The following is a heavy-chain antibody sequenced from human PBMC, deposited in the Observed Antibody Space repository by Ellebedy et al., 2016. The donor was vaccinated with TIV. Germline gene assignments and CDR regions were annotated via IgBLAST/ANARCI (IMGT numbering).Heavy chain of an antibody. J-gene: IGHJ4*02. D-gene: IGHD7-27*01. CDR3: ARSFATGPDY. Sequence: ETLSLTCAVSGFTFSSNSMNWVRQAPGKGLEWISYITSRSSTTNYADSVKGRFTISRDNAKNSLYLQMNSLRDEDTAVYYCARSFATGPDYWGQGTLVTISS. CDR1: GFTFSSNS. CDR2: ITSRSSTT. V-gene: IGHV3-48*02.